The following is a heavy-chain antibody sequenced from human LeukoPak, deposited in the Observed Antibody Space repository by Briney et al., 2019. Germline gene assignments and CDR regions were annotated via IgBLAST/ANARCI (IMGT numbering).Heavy chain of an antibody. D-gene: IGHD4-17*01. CDR3: ARDRGDYPGDYYYYGMDV. CDR2: ISYDGSNK. Sequence: GRSLRLSCAASGFTFSSYAMHWVRQAPGKGLEWVAVISYDGSNKYYADSVKGRFTISRDNSKNTLYLQMNSLRAEDTAVYYCARDRGDYPGDYYYYGMDVWGQGTTVTASS. V-gene: IGHV3-30*04. CDR1: GFTFSSYA. J-gene: IGHJ6*02.